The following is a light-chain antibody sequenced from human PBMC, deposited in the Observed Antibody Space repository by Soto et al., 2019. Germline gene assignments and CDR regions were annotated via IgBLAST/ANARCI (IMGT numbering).Light chain of an antibody. CDR1: QSVSSN. Sequence: EIVMTQSPATLSVSPGERATLSCRASQSVSSNLAWYQQKPGQAPRHLIYGASTRATGIPARFSGSGSGTEFTLTFGSLQSEDFAVYYCQQYNNWPPYTFGQGTTLEIK. J-gene: IGKJ2*01. CDR2: GAS. CDR3: QQYNNWPPYT. V-gene: IGKV3-15*01.